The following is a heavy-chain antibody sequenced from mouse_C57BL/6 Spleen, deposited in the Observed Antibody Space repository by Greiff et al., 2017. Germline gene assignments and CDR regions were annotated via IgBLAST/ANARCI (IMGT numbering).Heavy chain of an antibody. Sequence: VQLQQPGAELVKPGASVKLSCKASGYTFTSYWMHWVKQRPGQGLEWIGMIHPNSGSTNYKEKFKSKATLTVDKSSSTAYMQLSSLTSEDSAVYYCARERDGNYEAWFAYWGQGTLVTVSA. J-gene: IGHJ3*01. D-gene: IGHD2-1*01. CDR3: ARERDGNYEAWFAY. CDR1: GYTFTSYW. CDR2: IHPNSGST. V-gene: IGHV1-64*01.